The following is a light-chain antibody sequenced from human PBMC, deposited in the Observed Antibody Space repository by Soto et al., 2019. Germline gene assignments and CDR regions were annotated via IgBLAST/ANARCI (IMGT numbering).Light chain of an antibody. CDR3: QQYGSSPLT. J-gene: IGKJ4*01. V-gene: IGKV3-20*01. CDR2: GAS. Sequence: IVLTQSPGTLSLSPGERATLPCRASQSVSNNYLAWYQQKPGQAPRLLIYGASNRATGIPDRFSGSGSGTDFTLTISRLEPEDFAVYYCQQYGSSPLTFGGGTKVDIK. CDR1: QSVSNNY.